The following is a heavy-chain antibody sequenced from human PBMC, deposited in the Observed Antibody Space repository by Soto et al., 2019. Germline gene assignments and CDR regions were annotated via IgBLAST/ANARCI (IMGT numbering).Heavy chain of an antibody. CDR1: GGFTSSDF. V-gene: IGHV4-59*01. D-gene: IGHD3-10*01. CDR3: ARMSLWFGQLSWWFDP. CDR2: IYYSGST. J-gene: IGHJ5*02. Sequence: TEILPLTNTVSGGFTSSDFCSLSRQPREKGLEWIGYIYYSGSTSYNPSLKRRVTISVDTSKNQFSMKLSSVTAADTAVYYCARMSLWFGQLSWWFDPWGQGTLVTVS.